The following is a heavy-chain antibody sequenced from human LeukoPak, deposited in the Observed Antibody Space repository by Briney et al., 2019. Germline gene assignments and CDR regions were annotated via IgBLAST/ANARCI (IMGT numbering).Heavy chain of an antibody. Sequence: GESLKISCKGSGYSFTTYWIGWVRQMPGKGLEWMGIIYPDDSDTRYSPSFQGQVTISADKSISTAYLQWSSLKASDTAMYYCARHVGSNSRVAPLGYWGQGTLVTVSS. D-gene: IGHD1-26*01. J-gene: IGHJ4*02. V-gene: IGHV5-51*01. CDR3: ARHVGSNSRVAPLGY. CDR1: GYSFTTYW. CDR2: IYPDDSDT.